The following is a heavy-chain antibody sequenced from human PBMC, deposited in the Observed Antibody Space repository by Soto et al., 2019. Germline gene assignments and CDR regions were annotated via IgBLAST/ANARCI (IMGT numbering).Heavy chain of an antibody. CDR1: GYTFTSYD. D-gene: IGHD3-9*01. V-gene: IGHV1-8*01. J-gene: IGHJ5*02. CDR3: ARVVEMLRFEVPTYYDILTGPSPFDP. Sequence: QVQLVQSGAEVKKPGASVKVSCKASGYTFTSYDINWVRQATGQGLEWMGWMNPNSGNTGYAQKFQGRVTMTRNTSISTAYMELSSLRSEDTAVYYCARVVEMLRFEVPTYYDILTGPSPFDPWGQGTLVTVSS. CDR2: MNPNSGNT.